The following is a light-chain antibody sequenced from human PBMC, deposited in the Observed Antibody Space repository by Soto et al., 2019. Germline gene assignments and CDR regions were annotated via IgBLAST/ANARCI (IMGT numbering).Light chain of an antibody. J-gene: IGKJ1*01. Sequence: IMLTQSPGTLSLSPGERATLSCRASQSVSSSFLAWYQQKPGQAPRLLIYGASIRATGIQDRFSGSGSGKDFTITISRLEPEDFAMYVCQHYGTSLWTFGQGPKVEIK. CDR2: GAS. V-gene: IGKV3-20*01. CDR3: QHYGTSLWT. CDR1: QSVSSSF.